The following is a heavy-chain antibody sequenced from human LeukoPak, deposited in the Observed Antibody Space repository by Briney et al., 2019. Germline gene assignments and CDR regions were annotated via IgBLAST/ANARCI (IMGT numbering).Heavy chain of an antibody. CDR2: IYTSGST. J-gene: IGHJ6*03. D-gene: IGHD3-22*01. V-gene: IGHV4-4*09. CDR1: GGSISSYY. Sequence: SETLSLTCTVSGGSISSYYWSWIRQPPGKGLEWIGYIYTSGSTNYNPSLKNRVTISVDTSKNQFSLKLSSVTAADTAVYYCARLGFSYDSSGYYYDYYYYMDVWGKGTTVTVSS. CDR3: ARLGFSYDSSGYYYDYYYYMDV.